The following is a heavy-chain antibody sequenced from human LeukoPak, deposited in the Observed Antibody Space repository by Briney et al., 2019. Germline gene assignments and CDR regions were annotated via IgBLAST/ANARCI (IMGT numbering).Heavy chain of an antibody. CDR3: ARVESSSFGDYYYYMDV. J-gene: IGHJ6*03. Sequence: ASVKVSCKASGYTFTGYYMHWVRQAPGQGLEWMGRINPNSGGTNYAQKFQGRVTMTRVTSISTAYMELSRLRSDDTAVYYCARVESSSFGDYYYYMDVWGKGTTVTVSS. D-gene: IGHD6-6*01. V-gene: IGHV1-2*06. CDR1: GYTFTGYY. CDR2: INPNSGGT.